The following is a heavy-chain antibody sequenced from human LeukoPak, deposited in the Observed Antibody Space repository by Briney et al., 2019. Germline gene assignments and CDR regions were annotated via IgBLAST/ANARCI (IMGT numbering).Heavy chain of an antibody. CDR1: GCSISSYY. CDR2: IYYSGNT. D-gene: IGHD3-22*01. J-gene: IGHJ4*02. Sequence: SETLSLTCSVSGCSISSYYWIWIRQPPGKLLEWIGYIYYSGNTDYNPSLKSRVAISVDTSKSHFSLKLSSVTAADTAVYYCARARDLDSSGYSYFDSWGQGTLVIVSS. V-gene: IGHV4-59*01. CDR3: ARARDLDSSGYSYFDS.